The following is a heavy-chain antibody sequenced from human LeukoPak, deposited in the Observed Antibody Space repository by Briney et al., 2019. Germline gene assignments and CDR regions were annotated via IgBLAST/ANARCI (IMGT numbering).Heavy chain of an antibody. D-gene: IGHD3-22*01. V-gene: IGHV1-8*01. CDR1: GYTFISYD. Sequence: GASVKVSCKASGYTFISYDINWVRQAPGQGLEWMGWMNPNSGITGYAQKFQGRVSMTRNTSISTAYMELSSLRSEDTAVYYCARGLYYYDSNGRTPYDYWGQGTLVTVSS. CDR3: ARGLYYYDSNGRTPYDY. J-gene: IGHJ4*02. CDR2: MNPNSGIT.